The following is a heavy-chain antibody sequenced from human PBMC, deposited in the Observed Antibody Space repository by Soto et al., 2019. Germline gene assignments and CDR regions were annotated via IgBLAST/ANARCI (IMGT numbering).Heavy chain of an antibody. CDR2: IYYSGST. V-gene: IGHV4-59*01. J-gene: IGHJ5*02. Sequence: SETLSLTCTVSGGSISSYYWSWIRQPPGKGLEWIGYIYYSGSTNYNPSLKSRVTISIDTSKNQFSLKLSSVTAADTAVYYCARGADWFDPWGQGTLVTVSS. CDR1: GGSISSYY. CDR3: ARGADWFDP. D-gene: IGHD6-25*01.